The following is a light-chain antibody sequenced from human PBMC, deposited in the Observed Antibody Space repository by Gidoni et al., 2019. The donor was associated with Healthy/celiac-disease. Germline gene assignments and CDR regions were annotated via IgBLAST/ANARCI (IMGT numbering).Light chain of an antibody. V-gene: IGKV3-15*01. CDR2: GAS. CDR3: QQYNNWPLT. Sequence: EIAMTQSPATLSVSQGERATLSCRASQSVSSYVAWYQQKPGQAPRLLIYGASTRATSIPARFSGSGSGTEFTLTISSLQSEDFAVYYCQQYNNWPLTFGGGTKVEIK. CDR1: QSVSSY. J-gene: IGKJ4*01.